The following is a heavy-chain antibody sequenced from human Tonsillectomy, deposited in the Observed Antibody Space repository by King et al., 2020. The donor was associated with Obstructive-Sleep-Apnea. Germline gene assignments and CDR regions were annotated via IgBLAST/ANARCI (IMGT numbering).Heavy chain of an antibody. D-gene: IGHD4-23*01. Sequence: QLVQSGVEVKKPGESLKISCKGSGYSFTSYWIAWVRQMPGKGLEWMGIFYPGDSDTRYSPSFQGQVTFSADESISTAYLQWSSLKASDTAMYYCARPSTVITTYYFDYWGPGTLVTVSA. CDR3: ARPSTVITTYYFDY. CDR2: FYPGDSDT. CDR1: GYSFTSYW. V-gene: IGHV5-51*01. J-gene: IGHJ4*02.